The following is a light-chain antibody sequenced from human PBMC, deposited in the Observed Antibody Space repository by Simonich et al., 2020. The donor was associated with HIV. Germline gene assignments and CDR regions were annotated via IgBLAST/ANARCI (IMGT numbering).Light chain of an antibody. J-gene: IGLJ3*02. CDR3: NSYTSGSTWV. V-gene: IGLV2-14*03. CDR1: SSDVGGYNY. CDR2: DVS. Sequence: QSALTQPASVSGSPGQSITISCTGTSSDVGGYNYVSWYQHHPGKAPKLMIYDVSKRPAGVSNRFSGSKSGNTASLTISGLQAEDEAYYYCNSYTSGSTWVFGGGTKLTVL.